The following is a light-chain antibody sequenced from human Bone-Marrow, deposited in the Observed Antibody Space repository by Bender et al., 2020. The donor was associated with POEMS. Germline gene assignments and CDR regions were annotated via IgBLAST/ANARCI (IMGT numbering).Light chain of an antibody. CDR3: CSYAGGNSFV. J-gene: IGLJ1*01. CDR2: GVT. Sequence: QSALAQPASVSGSPGQSITISCTGTSSDVGGYDYVSWYQQHPGKAPKRLIYGVTIRPSGVPDRFSGSKSGDTASLTISGLQADDEADYYCCSYAGGNSFVFGSGTMVTVL. CDR1: SSDVGGYDY. V-gene: IGLV2-11*01.